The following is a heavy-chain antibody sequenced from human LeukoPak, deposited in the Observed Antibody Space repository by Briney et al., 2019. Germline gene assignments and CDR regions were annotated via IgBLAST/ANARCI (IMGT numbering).Heavy chain of an antibody. Sequence: GGSLRLSCAASGFTFSSYAMSWVRQAPGKGLEGVSAISTSGGTTYYADSVKGRFTISRDNSKNTLYLQMNSLRAEDTALYYCAKPPYSSSWAIDYWGQGTLVTVSS. CDR1: GFTFSSYA. V-gene: IGHV3-23*01. CDR2: ISTSGGTT. CDR3: AKPPYSSSWAIDY. J-gene: IGHJ4*02. D-gene: IGHD6-13*01.